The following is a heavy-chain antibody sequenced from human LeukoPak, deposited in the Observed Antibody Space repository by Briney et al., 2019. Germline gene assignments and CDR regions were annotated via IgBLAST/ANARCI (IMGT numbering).Heavy chain of an antibody. CDR1: GFTFRSYA. CDR2: ISGSGGST. Sequence: GSLRLSCAGSGFTFRSYAMSWVRQAPGKGLEWVSAISGSGGSTYYADSVKGRFTISRDNSKNTLYLQMNSLRAEDTAVYYCAKRGITMVRGVIGPYYFDYWGQGTLVTVSS. V-gene: IGHV3-23*01. CDR3: AKRGITMVRGVIGPYYFDY. D-gene: IGHD3-10*01. J-gene: IGHJ4*02.